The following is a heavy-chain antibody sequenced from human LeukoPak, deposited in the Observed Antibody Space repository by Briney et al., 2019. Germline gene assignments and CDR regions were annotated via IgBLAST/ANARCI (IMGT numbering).Heavy chain of an antibody. CDR1: GFTFSSYS. CDR3: VRSEKISMVVCYFDD. D-gene: IGHD3-10*01. V-gene: IGHV3-23*01. Sequence: GGSLRLSCAASGFTFSSYSMNWVRQAPGKGLEWVSTISGSGGSTYYADSVKGRFTISRDNSKNTLYLQMDSLRAEDTAVYYCVRSEKISMVVCYFDDWGQGTLVTVSS. J-gene: IGHJ4*02. CDR2: ISGSGGST.